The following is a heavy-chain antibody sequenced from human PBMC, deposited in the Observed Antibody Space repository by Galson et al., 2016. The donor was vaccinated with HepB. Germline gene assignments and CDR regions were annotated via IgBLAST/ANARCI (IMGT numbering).Heavy chain of an antibody. D-gene: IGHD2-2*01. CDR1: GYTFTYYF. Sequence: SVKVSCKASGYTFTYYFMHWVRQAPGQGLEWLGRINPSSGDTKYAQKFQGRVTVSRDTSTSTAYMELSRLRSDDTAVYYCVRAYCSTTRCYPDAFDIWGQGTAVTVSS. J-gene: IGHJ3*02. CDR3: VRAYCSTTRCYPDAFDI. CDR2: INPSSGDT. V-gene: IGHV1-2*06.